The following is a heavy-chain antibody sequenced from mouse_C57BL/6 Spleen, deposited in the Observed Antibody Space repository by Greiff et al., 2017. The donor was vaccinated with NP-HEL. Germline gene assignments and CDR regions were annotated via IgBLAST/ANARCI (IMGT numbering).Heavy chain of an antibody. D-gene: IGHD3-2*02. J-gene: IGHJ2*01. V-gene: IGHV1-61*01. CDR3: VTLDSSGWGFGY. Sequence: QVQLQQPGAELVRPGSSVKLSCKASGYTFTSYWMDWVKQRPGQGLEWIGNIYPSDSETHYNQKFKDKATLTVDKSSSTAYMQLSSLTSEDSAVYYCVTLDSSGWGFGYWGQGTTLTVA. CDR2: IYPSDSET. CDR1: GYTFTSYW.